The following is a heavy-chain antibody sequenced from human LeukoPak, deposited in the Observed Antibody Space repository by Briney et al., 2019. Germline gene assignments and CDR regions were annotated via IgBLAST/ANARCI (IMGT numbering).Heavy chain of an antibody. V-gene: IGHV3-30-3*01. D-gene: IGHD3-22*01. CDR3: ASPTLYYYDSSGYYYGY. J-gene: IGHJ4*02. CDR1: GFTFSSYA. Sequence: HTGGSLRLSCAASGFTFSSYAMHWVRQAPGKGLEWVAVISYDGSNKYYADSVKGRFTISRDNSKNTLYLQMNSLRAEDTAVYYCASPTLYYYDSSGYYYGYWGQGTLVTVSS. CDR2: ISYDGSNK.